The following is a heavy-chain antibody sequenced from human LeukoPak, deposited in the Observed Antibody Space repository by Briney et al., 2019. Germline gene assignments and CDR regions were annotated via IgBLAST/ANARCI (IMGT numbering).Heavy chain of an antibody. D-gene: IGHD3-22*01. V-gene: IGHV3-33*08. CDR1: GGSISSGGYY. Sequence: LSLTCTVSGGSISSGGYYWSWVRQAPGKGLEWVAVIWYDGSNKYYADSVKGRFTISRDNSKNTLYLQMNSLRAEDTAVYYCARASTYYYDSSGYSDYWGQGTLVTVSS. CDR2: IWYDGSNK. CDR3: ARASTYYYDSSGYSDY. J-gene: IGHJ4*02.